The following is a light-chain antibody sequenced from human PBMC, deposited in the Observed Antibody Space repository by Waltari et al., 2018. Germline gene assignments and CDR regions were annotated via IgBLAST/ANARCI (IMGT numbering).Light chain of an antibody. Sequence: DIQMTQSPSSVSASVGDRVTITCRASQSISHFLNWYQQNPGKAPKILIYTTSNLQTGVPSRFSGSGSGTDFTLTISSLQPEDFATYYCQQSFVTGTFGPGTKVDIK. CDR3: QQSFVTGT. J-gene: IGKJ3*01. CDR1: QSISHF. V-gene: IGKV1-39*01. CDR2: TTS.